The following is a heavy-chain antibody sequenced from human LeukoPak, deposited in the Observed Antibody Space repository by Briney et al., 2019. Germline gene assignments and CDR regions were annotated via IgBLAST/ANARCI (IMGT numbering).Heavy chain of an antibody. D-gene: IGHD7-27*01. V-gene: IGHV1-3*01. J-gene: IGHJ5*02. CDR1: GYTFTSYA. Sequence: ASVKVSCKASGYTFTSYAMHWVRQAPGQRLEWMGWINAGNGNTKYSQKFQGRVAITRDTSASTAYMELSSLRSEDTAVYYCARGTGDNWFDPWGQGTLVTVSS. CDR3: ARGTGDNWFDP. CDR2: INAGNGNT.